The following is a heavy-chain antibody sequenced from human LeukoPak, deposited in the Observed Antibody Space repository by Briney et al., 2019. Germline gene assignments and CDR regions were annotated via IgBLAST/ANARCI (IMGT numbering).Heavy chain of an antibody. V-gene: IGHV3-7*01. CDR2: IKQDGSDI. Sequence: GGSLRLSCTASGFTFSDYWMSWVRQAPGKGLEWVANIKQDGSDIYYVDSVKGRFIISRDNAKNSLYLQMSSLRAEDTAVYYCTRGGRLHPQSPYWGQGTLVTVSS. J-gene: IGHJ4*02. CDR3: TRGGRLHPQSPY. CDR1: GFTFSDYW. D-gene: IGHD3-16*01.